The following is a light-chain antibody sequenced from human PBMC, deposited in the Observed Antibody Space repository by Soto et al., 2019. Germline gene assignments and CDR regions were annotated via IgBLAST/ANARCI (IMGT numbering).Light chain of an antibody. CDR1: SSNIGSNF. V-gene: IGLV1-51*01. CDR2: DDI. CDR3: GTWDNSLSAGV. Sequence: QSVLTQPPSVSAAPGQRVTISCSGSSSNIGSNFVAWYQQLPGTDPRLLIYDDITRPSGIPDRFSGSKSGTSATLGITGLQTGDEADYYCGTWDNSLSAGVFGGGTKLTVL. J-gene: IGLJ2*01.